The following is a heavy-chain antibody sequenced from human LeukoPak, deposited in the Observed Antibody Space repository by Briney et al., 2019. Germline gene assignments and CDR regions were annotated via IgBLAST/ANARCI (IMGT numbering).Heavy chain of an antibody. V-gene: IGHV3-64*01. Sequence: PGGSLRLSCAASGFTFSKYAMHWVRQAPGKGLEYASAISSNGDSTYYANSVKGRFTISRDNSKNTLYLQMCSLGVEDMGVYCCAREGASSGSYSYWGQGTLVTVSS. CDR3: AREGASSGSYSY. J-gene: IGHJ4*02. CDR2: ISSNGDST. D-gene: IGHD1-26*01. CDR1: GFTFSKYA.